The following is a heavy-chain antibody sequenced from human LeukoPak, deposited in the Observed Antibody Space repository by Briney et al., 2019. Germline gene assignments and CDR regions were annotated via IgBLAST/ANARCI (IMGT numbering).Heavy chain of an antibody. Sequence: GGSLRLSCAASGFTFSSYAVHWVRQAPGKGLEWVAVISYDGSNKYYADSVKGRFTISRDNSKNTLYLQMNSLRAEDTAVYYCARDKGRWLQFLYFDYWCQGTLVTVSS. D-gene: IGHD5-24*01. CDR1: GFTFSSYA. CDR3: ARDKGRWLQFLYFDY. J-gene: IGHJ4*02. CDR2: ISYDGSNK. V-gene: IGHV3-30-3*01.